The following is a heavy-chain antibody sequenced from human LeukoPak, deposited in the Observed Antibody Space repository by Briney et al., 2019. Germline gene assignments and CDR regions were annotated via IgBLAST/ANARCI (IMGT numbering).Heavy chain of an antibody. D-gene: IGHD3-22*01. Sequence: PGGSLRPSCAASGFTFSSYAMSWVRQAPGKGLEWVSAISGSGGSTYYADSVKGRFTISRDNSKNTLYLQMNSLRAEDTAVYYCAKQEVGRSGYYNYWGQGTLVTVSS. V-gene: IGHV3-23*01. CDR3: AKQEVGRSGYYNY. CDR2: ISGSGGST. CDR1: GFTFSSYA. J-gene: IGHJ4*02.